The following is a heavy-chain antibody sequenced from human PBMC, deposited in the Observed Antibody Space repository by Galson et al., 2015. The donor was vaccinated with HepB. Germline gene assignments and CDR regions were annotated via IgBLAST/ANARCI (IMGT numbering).Heavy chain of an antibody. CDR3: ARGRKGIAAAGWFDP. J-gene: IGHJ5*02. V-gene: IGHV1-18*01. D-gene: IGHD6-13*01. Sequence: SVKVSCKASGYTFTSYGISWVRQAPGQGLEWMGWISAYNGNTNYAQKLQGRVTVTTDTSTSTAYMELRSLRSDDTAVYYCARGRKGIAAAGWFDPWGQGTLVTVSS. CDR2: ISAYNGNT. CDR1: GYTFTSYG.